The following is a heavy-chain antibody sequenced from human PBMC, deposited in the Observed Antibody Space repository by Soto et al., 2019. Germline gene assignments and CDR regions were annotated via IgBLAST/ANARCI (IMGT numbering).Heavy chain of an antibody. CDR1: GGSFSGSY. D-gene: IGHD3-10*01. CDR2: INHSGST. Sequence: QVQLQQWGAGLLKPSETLSLTCAVYGGSFSGSYWSWIRQPPGKGLEWIGEINHSGSTNYNPSLKSRVTISVDTSKNQVSLKLSSVTAADTAVYYCARSLPYGSGSYYLDWGQGTLVTVSS. V-gene: IGHV4-34*01. CDR3: ARSLPYGSGSYYLD. J-gene: IGHJ4*02.